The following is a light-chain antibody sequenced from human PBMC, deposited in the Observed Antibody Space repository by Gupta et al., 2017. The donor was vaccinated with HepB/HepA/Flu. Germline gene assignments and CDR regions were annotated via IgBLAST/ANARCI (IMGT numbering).Light chain of an antibody. J-gene: IGKJ1*01. CDR3: QQKDSIPMT. CDR2: WAS. CDR1: QSVLYSSNNKNY. Sequence: DIVMTQSPDSLAVSLGERATINCKSSQSVLYSSNNKNYLAWYQQKPGQPPKLLIYWASTREYGVPDRFSGRGSGTDFTLTISSLQAEDVAVYYCQQKDSIPMTFGQGTKVEIK. V-gene: IGKV4-1*01.